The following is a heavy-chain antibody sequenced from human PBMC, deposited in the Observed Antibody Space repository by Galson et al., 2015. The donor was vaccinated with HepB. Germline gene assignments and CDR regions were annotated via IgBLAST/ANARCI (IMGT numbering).Heavy chain of an antibody. CDR2: VGTKPESYST. J-gene: IGHJ2*01. CDR3: TKPDFDGPDWFFDH. V-gene: IGHV3-73*01. D-gene: IGHD5-24*01. CDR1: GFTFSGSA. Sequence: SLRLSCAASGFTFSGSAMHWVRQPSGKGLEWVGRVGTKPESYSTTYAASVKCGLTFSRDDSKNTAYLQMNSVTIADTAVYYCTKPDFDGPDWFFDHWGRGTLVIVSS.